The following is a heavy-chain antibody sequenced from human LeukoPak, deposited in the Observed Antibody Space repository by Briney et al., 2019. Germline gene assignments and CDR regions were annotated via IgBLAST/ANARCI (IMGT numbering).Heavy chain of an antibody. V-gene: IGHV4-59*01. Sequence: TSETLSLTCTVSGGSISSYYWSWIRQPPGKGLEWIGDISDTGNTNYNPSLKSRVTMSVDTSKDQFSLKPSSVTAADTAVYSCARGVAMVQGYYYYMDVWGKGTTVTVSS. J-gene: IGHJ6*03. CDR1: GGSISSYY. D-gene: IGHD3-10*01. CDR2: ISDTGNT. CDR3: ARGVAMVQGYYYYMDV.